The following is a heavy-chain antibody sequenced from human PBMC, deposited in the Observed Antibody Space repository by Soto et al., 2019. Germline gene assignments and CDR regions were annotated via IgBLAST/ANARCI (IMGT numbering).Heavy chain of an antibody. Sequence: QVQLVQSGAEVKEPGSSVRVSCKASGGTFDKFIMNWVRRTPGRGLEWMGGIVPMLGTPTYAEKFKGRVRTSATGSATTTYMEVTNLRSEDTAISYCARNGTYGTSRSHYSGMDVWGQGTTVTVSS. CDR3: ARNGTYGTSRSHYSGMDV. CDR2: IVPMLGTP. J-gene: IGHJ6*02. CDR1: GGTFDKFI. D-gene: IGHD2-8*01. V-gene: IGHV1-69*01.